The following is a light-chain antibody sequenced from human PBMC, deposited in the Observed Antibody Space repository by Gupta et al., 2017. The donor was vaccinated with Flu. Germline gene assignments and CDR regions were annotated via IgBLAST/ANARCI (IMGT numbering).Light chain of an antibody. CDR3: QQSYSTPRT. V-gene: IGKV1-39*01. Sequence: DIQMTQSPSSLSASVGDRVTITCRASQSISSYLNWYQQKPGKAPKLLIYAASSLQSGVPSRFSGSGSETDFTLTISSLQPEDFATYYCQQSYSTPRTFGQETKVEIK. J-gene: IGKJ1*01. CDR2: AAS. CDR1: QSISSY.